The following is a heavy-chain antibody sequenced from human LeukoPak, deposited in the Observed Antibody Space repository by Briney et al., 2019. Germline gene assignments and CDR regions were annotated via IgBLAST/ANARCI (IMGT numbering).Heavy chain of an antibody. J-gene: IGHJ3*02. CDR2: IRYDGSNK. Sequence: GGSLRLSCAASVFIFSSYGMPWVRQAPGKGLEWVAFIRYDGSNKYYADSVKGRFTISRDNSKNTLYLQMNSLRAEDTAVYYCAKDQRWLRFLTDAFDIWGQGTMVTVSS. V-gene: IGHV3-30*02. CDR1: VFIFSSYG. D-gene: IGHD5-12*01. CDR3: AKDQRWLRFLTDAFDI.